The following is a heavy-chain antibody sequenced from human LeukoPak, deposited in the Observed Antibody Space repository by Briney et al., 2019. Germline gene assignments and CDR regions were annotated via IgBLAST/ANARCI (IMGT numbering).Heavy chain of an antibody. J-gene: IGHJ4*02. CDR3: ARGSYGYDY. V-gene: IGHV3-74*01. Sequence: PGGSLRLSCAASGFTFSSYWMCWVRQGPGKGLVWVSRINSDGSSTTYADSVKGRFTISRDNAKNTLYLQMNSLRAEDTAVYYCARGSYGYDYWGQGTLVTVSS. D-gene: IGHD5-18*01. CDR2: INSDGSST. CDR1: GFTFSSYW.